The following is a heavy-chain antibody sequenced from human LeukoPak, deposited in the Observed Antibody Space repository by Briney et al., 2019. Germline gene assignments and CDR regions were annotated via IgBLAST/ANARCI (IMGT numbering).Heavy chain of an antibody. D-gene: IGHD3-22*01. J-gene: IGHJ4*02. V-gene: IGHV4-59*01. Sequence: SETLSLTCTVSGVSISSYYWSWIRQPPGKGLEWIGYISYSGSTNYNPSLKSRVSISVDTSKNQFSLKLSSVTAADTAVYYCVRVNGYDSSGYYFDYWGQGTLVTVSS. CDR3: VRVNGYDSSGYYFDY. CDR2: ISYSGST. CDR1: GVSISSYY.